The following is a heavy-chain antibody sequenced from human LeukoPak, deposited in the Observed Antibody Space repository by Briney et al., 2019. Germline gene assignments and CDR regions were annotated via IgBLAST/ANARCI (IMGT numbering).Heavy chain of an antibody. J-gene: IGHJ3*02. CDR3: ARDTPPCSSGEKGRAFDI. CDR1: GGSISSGSYY. Sequence: SQTLSLTCTVSGGSISSGSYYWSWIRQPAGKGLEWIGRIYTSGSTNYNPSLKSRVTISVDTSKNQFSLKLSSVTAADTAVYYCARDTPPCSSGEKGRAFDIWGQGTMVTVSS. CDR2: IYTSGST. D-gene: IGHD6-19*01. V-gene: IGHV4-61*02.